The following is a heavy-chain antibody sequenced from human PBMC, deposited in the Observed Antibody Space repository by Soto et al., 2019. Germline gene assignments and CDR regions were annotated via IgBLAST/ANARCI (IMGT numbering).Heavy chain of an antibody. J-gene: IGHJ6*02. CDR2: IIPIFGTA. D-gene: IGHD6-25*01. V-gene: IGHV1-69*13. CDR1: GGTFSSYA. Sequence: SVKASCKASGGTFSSYAISWVRQAPGQGLEWMGGIIPIFGTANYAQKFQGRVTITADESTSTAYMELSSLRSEDTAAYYCAVERNYYGMDVWGQGTTVTVSS. CDR3: AVERNYYGMDV.